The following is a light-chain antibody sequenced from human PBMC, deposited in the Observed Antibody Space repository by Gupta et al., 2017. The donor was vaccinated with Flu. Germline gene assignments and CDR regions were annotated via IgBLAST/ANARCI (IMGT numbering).Light chain of an antibody. Sequence: QSVLTQPTSVSAAPGQKVTISCSGSSSNSGSHYVSWYQQVPGTAPKLLIYEDNKRPAGIPDGFSASKAGTAATLDITGLQKGDEADYYCGTRDSTMSASFGTGTKVTVL. J-gene: IGLJ1*01. V-gene: IGLV1-51*01. CDR1: SSNSGSHY. CDR3: GTRDSTMSAS. CDR2: EDN.